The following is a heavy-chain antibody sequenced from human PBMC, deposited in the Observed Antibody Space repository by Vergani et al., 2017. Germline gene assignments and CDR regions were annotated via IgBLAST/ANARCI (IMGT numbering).Heavy chain of an antibody. CDR1: GGSISSGAFS. V-gene: IGHV4-30-2*01. CDR2: IFQSGSP. J-gene: IGHJ4*02. D-gene: IGHD3-10*01. CDR3: VRRNNVVRETDYFDD. Sequence: QLQLQESGSGLVKPSQTLSLNCAASGGSISSGAFSWGWIRQPPGRGLQWIGHIFQSGSPDYNASLKSRVNISLDKSKNHFSLSLSSVTAADTAVYDCVRRNNVVRETDYFDDWGQGILVTVSS.